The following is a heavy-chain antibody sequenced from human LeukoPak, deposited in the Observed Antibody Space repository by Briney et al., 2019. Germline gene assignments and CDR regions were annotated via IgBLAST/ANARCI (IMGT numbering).Heavy chain of an antibody. J-gene: IGHJ4*02. CDR3: ARALSGSHFRLDY. CDR1: GYTFTGCY. V-gene: IGHV1-2*02. Sequence: ASVKVSCKASGYTFTGCYMHWVRQAPGQGLEWMGWINPNSGGTNYAQKFQGRVTITRDTSISTAYMELSRLRSDDTAVYYCARALSGSHFRLDYWGQGTLVTVSS. CDR2: INPNSGGT. D-gene: IGHD1-26*01.